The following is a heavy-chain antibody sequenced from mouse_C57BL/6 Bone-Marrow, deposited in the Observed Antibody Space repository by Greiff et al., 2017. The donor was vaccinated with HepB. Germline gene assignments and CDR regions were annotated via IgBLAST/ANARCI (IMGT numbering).Heavy chain of an antibody. CDR1: GYSFTGYY. CDR2: IYPYNGVS. CDR3: ARERRLTGPFDY. V-gene: IGHV1-31*01. Sequence: DVKLVESGPELVKPGASVKISCKASGYSFTGYYMHWVKQSHGNILDWIGYIYPYNGVSSYNQKFKGKATLTVDKSSSTAYMELRSLTSEDSAVYYCARERRLTGPFDYWGQGTTLTVSS. J-gene: IGHJ2*01. D-gene: IGHD4-1*01.